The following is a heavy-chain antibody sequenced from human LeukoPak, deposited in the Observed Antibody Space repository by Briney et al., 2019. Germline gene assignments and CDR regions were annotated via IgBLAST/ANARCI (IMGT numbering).Heavy chain of an antibody. D-gene: IGHD2-2*01. V-gene: IGHV4-34*01. CDR3: ASLWPYQLSAFDI. J-gene: IGHJ3*02. Sequence: SETLSLTCAVYGGSFSGYYWSWIRQPPGKGLEWIGEINHSGSTNYNPSPKSRVTISVDTSKNQFSLKLSSVTAADTAVYYCASLWPYQLSAFDIWGQGTLVTVSS. CDR2: INHSGST. CDR1: GGSFSGYY.